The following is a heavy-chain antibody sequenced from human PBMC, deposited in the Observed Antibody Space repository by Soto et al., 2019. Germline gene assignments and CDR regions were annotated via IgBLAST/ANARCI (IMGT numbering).Heavy chain of an antibody. CDR3: ASFFAPYDFWSGIQEYYYYYGMDV. Sequence: GGSLRLSCAASGFTFSSYAMSWVRQAPGKGLEWVSAISGSGGSTYYADSVKGRFTISRDNSKNTLYLQMNSLRAEDTAVYYCASFFAPYDFWSGIQEYYYYYGMDVWGQGTTVTVSS. J-gene: IGHJ6*02. D-gene: IGHD3-3*01. CDR1: GFTFSSYA. CDR2: ISGSGGST. V-gene: IGHV3-23*01.